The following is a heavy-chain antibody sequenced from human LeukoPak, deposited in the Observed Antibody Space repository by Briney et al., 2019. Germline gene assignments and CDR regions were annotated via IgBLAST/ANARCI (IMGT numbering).Heavy chain of an antibody. D-gene: IGHD3-16*01. CDR3: ARAEVYFGAPNWFDP. Sequence: ASETLSLTCTASGGSISSYDWSWIRQPPGKGLEWIGYIYYSGSTNYNPSLKSRVTISVDTSKNQFSLKLSSVTAADTAVYYCARAEVYFGAPNWFDPWGQGTLVTVSS. CDR1: GGSISSYD. J-gene: IGHJ5*02. CDR2: IYYSGST. V-gene: IGHV4-59*01.